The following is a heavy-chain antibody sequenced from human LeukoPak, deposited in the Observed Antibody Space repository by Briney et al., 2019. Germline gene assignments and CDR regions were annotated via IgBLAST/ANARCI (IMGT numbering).Heavy chain of an antibody. V-gene: IGHV4-34*01. Sequence: PSETLSLTCAVYGGSFSGYYWSWIRQPPGKGLEWIGEINHSGSTNYNPSLKRRVTISVDTSKNQFSLKLSSVTAADTAVYYCARKGYYPKYYFDYWGQGTLVTVSS. D-gene: IGHD3-10*01. CDR1: GGSFSGYY. CDR2: INHSGST. CDR3: ARKGYYPKYYFDY. J-gene: IGHJ4*02.